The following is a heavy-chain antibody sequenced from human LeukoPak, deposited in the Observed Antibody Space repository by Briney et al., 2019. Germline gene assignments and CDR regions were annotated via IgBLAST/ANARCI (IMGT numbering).Heavy chain of an antibody. J-gene: IGHJ4*02. D-gene: IGHD3-10*01. Sequence: PSETLSLTCTVSGGSISSGDYYWSWIRQPPGKGLEWIGYIYYSWSTYYNPSLKSRVTISVDTSKNQFSLKLSSVTAADTAVYYCARGAYGSGENDYWGQGTLVTVSS. CDR2: IYYSWST. CDR3: ARGAYGSGENDY. CDR1: GGSISSGDYY. V-gene: IGHV4-30-4*08.